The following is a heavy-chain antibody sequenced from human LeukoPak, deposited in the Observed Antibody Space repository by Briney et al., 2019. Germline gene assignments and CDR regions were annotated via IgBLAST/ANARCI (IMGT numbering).Heavy chain of an antibody. CDR3: ARVEEGYGSGRRENSYYYYMDV. V-gene: IGHV4-38-2*02. D-gene: IGHD3-10*01. J-gene: IGHJ6*03. CDR1: GYSISSGNY. CDR2: IYHSGST. Sequence: SETLSLTCTVSGYSISSGNYWDWIRQPPGKGLERIGSIYHSGSTYYNPSLKSRVTISVHTSKNQFSLKLSSVTAADTAVYYCARVEEGYGSGRRENSYYYYMDVWGKGTTVTISS.